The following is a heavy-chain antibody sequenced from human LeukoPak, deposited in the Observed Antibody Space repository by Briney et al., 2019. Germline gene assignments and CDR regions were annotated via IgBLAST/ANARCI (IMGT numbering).Heavy chain of an antibody. CDR3: ARGPPDSTSSDY. J-gene: IGHJ4*02. Sequence: GASVKVSCKASGYTFSSYDINWVRQATGQGLEWLGWMNPDSTKTGYAQKFQGRVTMTTNTPMNQAYMELRRLNSKETAVYYCARGPPDSTSSDYWGQGTLVTVSS. CDR1: GYTFSSYD. CDR2: MNPDSTKT. V-gene: IGHV1-8*01. D-gene: IGHD2-2*01.